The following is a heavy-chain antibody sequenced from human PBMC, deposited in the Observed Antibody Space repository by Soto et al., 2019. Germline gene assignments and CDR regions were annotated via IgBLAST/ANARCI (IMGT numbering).Heavy chain of an antibody. CDR2: IKYDGSEK. CDR1: GFNFSSYW. Sequence: EVQLVESGGGLVQPGGSLRLSCATSGFNFSSYWVNWVRQAPGKGLEWVANIKYDGSEKYYVDSVKGRFTISRDNAKSSLYLHMNSLRSDDTAVYVCAYCRWGHQLANWGQGTLVTVSS. CDR3: AYCRWGHQLAN. V-gene: IGHV3-7*02. D-gene: IGHD6-13*01. J-gene: IGHJ4*02.